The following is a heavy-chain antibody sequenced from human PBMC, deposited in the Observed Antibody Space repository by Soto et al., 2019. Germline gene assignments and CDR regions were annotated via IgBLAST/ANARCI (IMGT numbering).Heavy chain of an antibody. J-gene: IGHJ4*02. CDR1: GGTFSSYT. D-gene: IGHD6-19*01. CDR3: ARDLRQYYFDY. CDR2: IIPILGIA. Sequence: SLKVACKASGGTFSSYTISWVRQAPGQGLEWMGRIIPILGIANYAQKFQGRVTITADKSTSTAYMELSSLRSEDTAVYYCARDLRQYYFDYWGQGTLVTVSS. V-gene: IGHV1-69*04.